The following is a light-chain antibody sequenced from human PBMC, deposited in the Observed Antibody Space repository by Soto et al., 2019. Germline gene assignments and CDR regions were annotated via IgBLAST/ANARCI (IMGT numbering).Light chain of an antibody. Sequence: HPASVCWSPGHSITISCTGTSSDIGNFRLVSWYQQHPGKVPKVVMFEVNKRPSWVSNRLSGSRSGKTASLTISGLQTEEQADYYCCSYADNTTYVFGSGTKVTAL. CDR2: EVN. V-gene: IGLV2-23*02. CDR1: SSDIGNFRL. CDR3: CSYADNTTYV. J-gene: IGLJ1*01.